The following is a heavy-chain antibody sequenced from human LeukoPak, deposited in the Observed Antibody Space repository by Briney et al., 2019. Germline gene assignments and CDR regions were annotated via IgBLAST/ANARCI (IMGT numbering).Heavy chain of an antibody. Sequence: ASVKVSCKASGYTFTRYGISWVRQAPGQGLEWMGWIDARSGDTKYAQKFQARVTITRDTSIGTAYMELRSLVSDDTAVYYCGSEAFCAGGRCSLHRVASWGPGTLVTVSS. CDR3: GSEAFCAGGRCSLHRVAS. CDR2: IDARSGDT. CDR1: GYTFTRYG. J-gene: IGHJ4*02. V-gene: IGHV1-18*01. D-gene: IGHD2-8*02.